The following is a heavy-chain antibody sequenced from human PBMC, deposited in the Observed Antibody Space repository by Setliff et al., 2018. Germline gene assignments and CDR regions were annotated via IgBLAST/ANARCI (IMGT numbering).Heavy chain of an antibody. V-gene: IGHV1-8*02. CDR3: AEGLRGNDAFDI. Sequence: ASEVSCKASGYTFTAYNINWVRQATGQGLELMGWMNPNNGKTGYIQKLQGRVTMTRNTSISTVYMELSSLRPEDTAVYYCAEGLRGNDAFDIWGQGTMVTVSS. CDR2: MNPNNGKT. D-gene: IGHD5-12*01. CDR1: GYTFTAYN. J-gene: IGHJ3*02.